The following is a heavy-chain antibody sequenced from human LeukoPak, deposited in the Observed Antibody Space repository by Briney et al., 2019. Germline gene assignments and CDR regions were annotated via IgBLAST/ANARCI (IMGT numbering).Heavy chain of an antibody. CDR2: ISSGSSYI. D-gene: IGHD3-9*01. CDR1: GFTFSSYT. CDR3: ARDPIHYDILTGIGASYYFDY. V-gene: IGHV3-21*04. Sequence: GGSLRLSCAASGFTFSSYTMNWVRQAPGKGLEWVSIISSGSSYIHYADSVKGRFTISRDNAKNSLYLQMNSLRAEDTAVYYCARDPIHYDILTGIGASYYFDYWGQGTLVTVSS. J-gene: IGHJ4*02.